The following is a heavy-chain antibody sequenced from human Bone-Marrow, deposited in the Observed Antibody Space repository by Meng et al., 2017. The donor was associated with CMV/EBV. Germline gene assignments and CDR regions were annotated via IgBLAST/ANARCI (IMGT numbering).Heavy chain of an antibody. J-gene: IGHJ4*02. CDR2: INSDGSST. CDR3: ARHEAVYYFDL. CDR1: GFTFSSYW. Sequence: GESLKISCAASGFTFSSYWMHWVRQAPGKGLVWVSRINSDGSSTSYADSVRGRFTISRDNARNSLYLQMNSLRADDTALYFCARHEAVYYFDLWGQGTLVTVSS. V-gene: IGHV3-74*01.